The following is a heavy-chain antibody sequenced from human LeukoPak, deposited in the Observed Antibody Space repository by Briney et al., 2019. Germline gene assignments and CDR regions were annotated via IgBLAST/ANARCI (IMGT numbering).Heavy chain of an antibody. CDR2: ISSSGSTI. CDR3: ARAVSGYDFDY. Sequence: GGSLRLXCAASGFTFSDYYMSWIRLAPGKGLEWVSYISSSGSTIYYADSVKGRFTISRDNAKNSLYLQMNSLRAEDTAVYYCARAVSGYDFDYWGQGTLVTVSS. V-gene: IGHV3-11*04. J-gene: IGHJ4*02. D-gene: IGHD5-12*01. CDR1: GFTFSDYY.